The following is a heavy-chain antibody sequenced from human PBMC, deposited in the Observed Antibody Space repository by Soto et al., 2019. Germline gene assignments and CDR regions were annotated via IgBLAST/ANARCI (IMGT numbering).Heavy chain of an antibody. V-gene: IGHV3-30-3*01. Sequence: GGSLRLSCAASGFTFSSYAMHWVRQAPGKGLEWVAVISYDGSNKYYADSVKGRFTISRDNSKSTLYLQMNSLRAEDTAVYYCARDRGYSYGDGDNYPDYWGQGTLVTVSS. CDR1: GFTFSSYA. J-gene: IGHJ4*02. CDR3: ARDRGYSYGDGDNYPDY. CDR2: ISYDGSNK. D-gene: IGHD5-18*01.